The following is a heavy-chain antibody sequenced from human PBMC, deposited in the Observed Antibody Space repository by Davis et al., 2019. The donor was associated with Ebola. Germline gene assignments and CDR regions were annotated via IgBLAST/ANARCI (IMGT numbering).Heavy chain of an antibody. CDR1: GGSISSGGYY. D-gene: IGHD6-19*01. Sequence: GSLRLSCTVSGGSISSGGYYWSWIRQPPEKGLEWVGYIYYSGSTNYNPSLKSRVTISVDTSKNQFSLKLSSVTAADTAVYYCAREAYSSGWNAFDIWGQGTMVTVSS. J-gene: IGHJ3*02. CDR2: IYYSGST. V-gene: IGHV4-61*08. CDR3: AREAYSSGWNAFDI.